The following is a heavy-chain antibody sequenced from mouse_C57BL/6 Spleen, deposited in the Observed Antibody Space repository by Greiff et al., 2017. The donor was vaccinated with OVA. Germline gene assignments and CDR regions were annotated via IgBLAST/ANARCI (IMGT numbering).Heavy chain of an antibody. CDR1: GYAFSSYW. J-gene: IGHJ4*01. CDR2: IYPGDGDT. D-gene: IGHD2-3*01. V-gene: IGHV1-80*01. CDR3: ARLGDGYSLMDY. Sequence: VKLQQSGAELVKPGASVKISCKASGYAFSSYWMNWVKQRPGKGLEWIGQIYPGDGDTNYNGKFKGKATLTADKSSSTAYMQLSSLTSEDSAVYFCARLGDGYSLMDYWGQGTSVTVSS.